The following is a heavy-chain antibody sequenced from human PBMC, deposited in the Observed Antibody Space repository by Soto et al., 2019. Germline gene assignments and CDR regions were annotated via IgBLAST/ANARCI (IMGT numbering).Heavy chain of an antibody. J-gene: IGHJ5*02. Sequence: SETLSLTCSVSGGSINSSSYSWGWVRQPPGKGLEWIGSIYYSGSTYYNPSLRSRVTISVDTSKNQFSLKLSSVTAADTAVFYCARHYSSGSRNWFDPWGQGTLVTVSS. CDR2: IYYSGST. D-gene: IGHD6-19*01. V-gene: IGHV4-39*01. CDR1: GGSINSSSYS. CDR3: ARHYSSGSRNWFDP.